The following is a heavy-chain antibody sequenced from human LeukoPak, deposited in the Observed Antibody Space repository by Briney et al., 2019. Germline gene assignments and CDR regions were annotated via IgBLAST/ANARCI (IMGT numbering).Heavy chain of an antibody. CDR2: IYDSGTT. J-gene: IGHJ4*02. D-gene: IGHD3-16*02. Sequence: PSETLSLTCTVSGYSISSGYYWGWIRQPPGKGLEWIGSIYDSGTTHYSPSLRSRVTISVDTSKNQFSLKLNSVTAADTAVYYCARDSPPWGTYHYYFDYWGQGTLVTVSS. CDR1: GYSISSGYY. V-gene: IGHV4-38-2*02. CDR3: ARDSPPWGTYHYYFDY.